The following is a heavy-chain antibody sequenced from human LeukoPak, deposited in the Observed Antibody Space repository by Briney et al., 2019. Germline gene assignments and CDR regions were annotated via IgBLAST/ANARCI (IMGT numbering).Heavy chain of an antibody. Sequence: GGALRLSCAASGVTFSSYGMHSVRQAPGKGLEWVAAIRYDGSDKYYVDSVKGRFTTSRDNSKNTLYLQMNGLRAEDTAVYYSAKDRLRLRLTHREFAYWGQGTLVCVSS. CDR1: GVTFSSYG. J-gene: IGHJ4*02. V-gene: IGHV3-30*02. CDR3: AKDRLRLRLTHREFAY. D-gene: IGHD5/OR15-5a*01. CDR2: IRYDGSDK.